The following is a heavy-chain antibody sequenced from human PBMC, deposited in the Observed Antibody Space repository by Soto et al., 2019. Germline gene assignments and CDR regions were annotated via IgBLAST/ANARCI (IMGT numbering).Heavy chain of an antibody. Sequence: EVQLLESGGGLVQPGGSLRLSCAASGFTFSSYAMSWVRQAPGKGLEWVSAISGSGGSTYYADSVKGRFTISRDNSKNTLYLQMTSLRAEDTAVYYCAKDQARIVGATTRFDYWGQGTLVTVSS. CDR3: AKDQARIVGATTRFDY. J-gene: IGHJ4*02. CDR2: ISGSGGST. D-gene: IGHD1-26*01. V-gene: IGHV3-23*01. CDR1: GFTFSSYA.